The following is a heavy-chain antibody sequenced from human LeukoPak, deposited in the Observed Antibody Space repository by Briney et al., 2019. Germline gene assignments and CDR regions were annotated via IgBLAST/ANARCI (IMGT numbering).Heavy chain of an antibody. CDR2: IYYSGST. Sequence: SETLSLTCTVSGGSISSSSYYWGWIRQPPGKGLEWIGSIYYSGSTYYNPSLKSRVTISVDTSKNQFSLKLSSVTAADTAVYYCASYCSSTSCRPYFDYWGQGTLVTVSS. V-gene: IGHV4-39*01. CDR1: GGSISSSSYY. CDR3: ASYCSSTSCRPYFDY. D-gene: IGHD2-2*01. J-gene: IGHJ4*02.